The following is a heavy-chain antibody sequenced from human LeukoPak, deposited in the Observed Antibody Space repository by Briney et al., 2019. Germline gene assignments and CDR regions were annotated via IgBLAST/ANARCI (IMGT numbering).Heavy chain of an antibody. CDR1: AGSICNSY. CDR2: ISTGGDI. CDR3: VRGPGRGYDLEP. Sequence: SETLSLTCAVSAGSICNSYCSWARQPPGKGLESIGYISTGGDINYNPSLRSRATMSINTSNNQLSLTLTSVTTADTAVYFCVRGPGRGYDLEPWGQGSLVTVSS. J-gene: IGHJ5*02. D-gene: IGHD3-22*01. V-gene: IGHV4-4*08.